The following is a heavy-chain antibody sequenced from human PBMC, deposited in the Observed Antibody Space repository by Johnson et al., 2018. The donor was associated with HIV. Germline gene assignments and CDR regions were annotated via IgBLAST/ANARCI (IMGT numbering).Heavy chain of an antibody. D-gene: IGHD6-13*01. CDR2: IYSGGST. CDR1: GFTFDDYA. J-gene: IGHJ3*02. Sequence: VQLVESGGVVVQPGRSLRLSCAASGFTFDDYAMHWVRQAPGKGLEWVSVIYSGGSTYYADSVKARFTISRDNSKNTLYLQMNSLRAEDTAVYYCARTPSWYYTFDIWGQGTMVTVSS. CDR3: ARTPSWYYTFDI. V-gene: IGHV3-66*01.